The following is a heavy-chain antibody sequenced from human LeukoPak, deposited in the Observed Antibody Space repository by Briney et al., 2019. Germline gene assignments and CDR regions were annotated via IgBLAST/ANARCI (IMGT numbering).Heavy chain of an antibody. Sequence: GGSLRLSCAASGFTFSSYAMHWVRQAPGKGLEWVAVISYDGSNKYYADSVKGRFTISRDNSKNTLYLQMNSLRAEDTAVYYCAGAMLFRYFDYWGQGTLVTVSS. CDR1: GFTFSSYA. J-gene: IGHJ4*02. V-gene: IGHV3-30*04. CDR2: ISYDGSNK. CDR3: AGAMLFRYFDY. D-gene: IGHD2-2*01.